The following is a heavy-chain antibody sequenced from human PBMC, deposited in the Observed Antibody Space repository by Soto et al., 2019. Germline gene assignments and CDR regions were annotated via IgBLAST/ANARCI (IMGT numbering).Heavy chain of an antibody. CDR2: INSDGSST. D-gene: IGHD6-19*01. V-gene: IGHV3-74*01. CDR3: ARGAVAGILGY. J-gene: IGHJ4*02. CDR1: GFTISSYW. Sequence: EVQLVESGGGLVQPGGSLRLSCAASGFTISSYWMHWVRQAPGKGLVWVSRINSDGSSTSYADSVKGRFTISRDNAKNTLYLQMNSLRGEDTAVYYCARGAVAGILGYWGQGTLVTVSS.